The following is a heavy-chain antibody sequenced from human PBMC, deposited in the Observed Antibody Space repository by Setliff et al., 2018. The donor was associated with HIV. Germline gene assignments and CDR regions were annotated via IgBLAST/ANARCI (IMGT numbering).Heavy chain of an antibody. D-gene: IGHD6-19*01. J-gene: IGHJ4*02. CDR3: AIYLWLEHFPN. Sequence: GGSLRLSCAASGLAVGANYMSWVRQAPGKGLECVSIFYSGGSTYYSDSVKGRFTISRDNSKNTLYLQMSSLRPEDTAGYYCAIYLWLEHFPNWGQGTLVTVSS. CDR2: FYSGGST. CDR1: GLAVGANY. V-gene: IGHV3-53*05.